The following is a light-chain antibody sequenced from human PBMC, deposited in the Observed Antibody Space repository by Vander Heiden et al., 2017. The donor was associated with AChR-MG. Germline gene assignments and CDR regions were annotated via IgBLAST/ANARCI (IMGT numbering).Light chain of an antibody. V-gene: IGLV1-44*01. CDR1: SSHIGGNT. J-gene: IGLJ2*01. CDR2: DNN. Sequence: QSVLTQPPSASETPGQRVTISCSGSSSHIGGNTVNWYQQLPRTAPKLLIYDNNQRPSGVPDRFSGSKSGTSASLAISGLQSEDEADYYCAAWDDSLNGPVFGGGTKLTVL. CDR3: AAWDDSLNGPV.